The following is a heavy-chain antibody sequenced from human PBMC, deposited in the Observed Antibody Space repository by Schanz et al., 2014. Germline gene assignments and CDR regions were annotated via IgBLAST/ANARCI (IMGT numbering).Heavy chain of an antibody. CDR3: RRDYESDLSSPRHDAFDV. J-gene: IGHJ3*01. D-gene: IGHD3-22*01. V-gene: IGHV3-48*01. CDR2: ISGSSSTK. Sequence: EVQLLESGGGLVQPGGSLRLSCAASGITFSGYSMNWVRQAPGKGLEWVSYISGSSSTKYYADSVKGRFTISRDNGKKSLYRQRNSVRAEEPAVYLWRRDYESDLSSPRHDAFDVWGQGTVVTVSS. CDR1: GITFSGYS.